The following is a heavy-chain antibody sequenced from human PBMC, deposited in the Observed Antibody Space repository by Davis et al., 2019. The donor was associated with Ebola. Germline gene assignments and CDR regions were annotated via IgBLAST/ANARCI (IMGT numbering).Heavy chain of an antibody. CDR2: ISSSSSTI. CDR1: GFTFSSYS. J-gene: IGHJ6*04. D-gene: IGHD6-19*01. CDR3: AKGGSGWPSDYSYGMGV. V-gene: IGHV3-48*04. Sequence: GGFLRLSCAASGFTFSSYSMNWVRQAPGKGLEWVSYISSSSSTIYYADSVKGRFTISRDNSKNTLYLQMNSLTVEDTAVYYCAKGGSGWPSDYSYGMGVWGKGTTVTVSS.